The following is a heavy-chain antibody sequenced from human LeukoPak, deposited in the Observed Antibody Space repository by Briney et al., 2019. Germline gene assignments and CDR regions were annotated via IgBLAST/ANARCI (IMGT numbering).Heavy chain of an antibody. V-gene: IGHV3-48*02. Sequence: GWSLRLSCAASGFTFSTSNMIWVRQGPGRGLEGVSFISSGSSTIFYADSVKGRLTISRDNAKNSLYLQVNSLRDEDTAAYYCARDQGRLYYFDYWGQGTLVTVSS. J-gene: IGHJ4*02. D-gene: IGHD3-10*01. CDR2: ISSGSSTI. CDR3: ARDQGRLYYFDY. CDR1: GFTFSTSN.